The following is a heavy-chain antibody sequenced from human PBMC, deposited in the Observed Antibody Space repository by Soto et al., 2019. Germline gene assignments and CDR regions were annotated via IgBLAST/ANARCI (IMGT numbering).Heavy chain of an antibody. Sequence: EMQLADSGGGLVQPGRSLRLSCAASGFIFDDYAMHWVRQSPGKGLEWVSGISWNSGRVCYAASVKGRFTISRDNAKNSLFLQMNSLRVEDTAFYHCVKDAFSGLSSAEFNGDYWGQGTLVTVSS. D-gene: IGHD3-3*02. CDR2: ISWNSGRV. CDR1: GFIFDDYA. V-gene: IGHV3-9*01. J-gene: IGHJ4*02. CDR3: VKDAFSGLSSAEFNGDY.